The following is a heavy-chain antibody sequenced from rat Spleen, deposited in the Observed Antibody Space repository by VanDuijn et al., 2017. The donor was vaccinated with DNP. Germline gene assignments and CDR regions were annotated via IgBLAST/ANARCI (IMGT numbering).Heavy chain of an antibody. D-gene: IGHD4-3*01. Sequence: EVQLVESGGGLVQPGRSLKLSCAASGFTFSDYNMAWVRQGPTKGLEWVATITSDVGNTYYVNSVKGRFTISRDNAKRNLYLQMNSLRSEDMATYYCVRWNSGHFDYWGQGVMVTVSS. J-gene: IGHJ2*01. CDR2: ITSDVGNT. CDR1: GFTFSDYN. V-gene: IGHV5-22*01. CDR3: VRWNSGHFDY.